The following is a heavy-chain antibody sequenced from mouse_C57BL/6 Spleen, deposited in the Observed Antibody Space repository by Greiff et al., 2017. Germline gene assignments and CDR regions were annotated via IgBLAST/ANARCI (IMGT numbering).Heavy chain of an antibody. CDR3: ARDDSKGFAY. J-gene: IGHJ3*01. V-gene: IGHV1-4*01. D-gene: IGHD2-5*01. CDR1: GYTFTSYT. Sequence: VKLMESGAELARPGASVKMSCKASGYTFTSYTMHWVKQRPGQGLEWIGYINPSSGYTKYNQKFKDKATLTADKSSSTAYMQLSSLTSEDSAVYYCARDDSKGFAYWGQGTLVTVSA. CDR2: INPSSGYT.